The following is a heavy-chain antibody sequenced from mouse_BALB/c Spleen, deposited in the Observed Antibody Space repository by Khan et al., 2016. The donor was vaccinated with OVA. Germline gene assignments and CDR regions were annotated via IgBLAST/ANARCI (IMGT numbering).Heavy chain of an antibody. D-gene: IGHD1-1*01. CDR1: GYTFINYW. V-gene: IGHV1-7*01. CDR3: VRRGLRWDFDY. Sequence: VQLQESGAELAKPGASVKMSCKASGYTFINYWMNWVKQRPGQGLEWIGYINPTTGYTEYNLKFKDKATLTADKSSSTAHLQLSSLTSEDSAVCYSVRRGLRWDFDYWGQGTTLTVSS. CDR2: INPTTGYT. J-gene: IGHJ2*01.